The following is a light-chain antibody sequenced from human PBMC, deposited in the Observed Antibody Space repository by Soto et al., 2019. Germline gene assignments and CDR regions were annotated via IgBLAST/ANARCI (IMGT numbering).Light chain of an antibody. CDR2: GAS. CDR1: QSVSSSY. V-gene: IGKV3-20*01. Sequence: EIVLTPSPGTLSLSPVERATLSCRASQSVSSSYLAWYQQKPGQSPRLLMSGASRRATGVPDRFSGSGSGTDFTLTISRLEPEDFAVYYCQHYGHALWAFGQGTKVDIK. J-gene: IGKJ1*01. CDR3: QHYGHALWA.